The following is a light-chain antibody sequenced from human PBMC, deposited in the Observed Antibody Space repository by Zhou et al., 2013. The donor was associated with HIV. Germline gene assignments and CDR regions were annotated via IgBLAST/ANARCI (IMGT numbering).Light chain of an antibody. CDR3: QHLNSYLLT. CDR2: DTS. CDR1: QDISNF. Sequence: DIQMTQSPSSLSASVGDRVTITCQASQDISNFLNWYQQKPGRAPNLLIYDTSNLETGVPSRFRGSGSGTDFTLTISSLQPEDFATYYCQHLNSYLLTFGGGTKVEIK. V-gene: IGKV1-33*01. J-gene: IGKJ4*01.